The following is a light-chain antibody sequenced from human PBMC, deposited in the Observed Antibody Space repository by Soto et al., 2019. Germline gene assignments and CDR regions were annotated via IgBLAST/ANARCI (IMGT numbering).Light chain of an antibody. Sequence: DIQMTQSPSSLSASVGDRVTITCQASQDISNYLNWYQQKPGKAPKLLIYDASALHRGVPSRFSGSGSGTDFTFTISNLQPEDIATYSCQQYHSLLSFGGGTKVDI. J-gene: IGKJ4*01. CDR1: QDISNY. CDR3: QQYHSLLS. V-gene: IGKV1-33*01. CDR2: DAS.